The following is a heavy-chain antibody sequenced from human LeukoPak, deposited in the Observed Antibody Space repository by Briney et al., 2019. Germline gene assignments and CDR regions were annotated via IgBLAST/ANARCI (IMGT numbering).Heavy chain of an antibody. J-gene: IGHJ4*02. D-gene: IGHD6-13*01. CDR1: GFTFDDYA. Sequence: PGGSLRLSCAASGFTFDDYAMHWVRQAPGKGLEWVSGISWNSGSIGYADSVKGRFTISRDNAKNSLYLQMNSLRAEDTALYYCAKDPWRYSSSWYHFDYWGQGTLVTVSS. CDR2: ISWNSGSI. CDR3: AKDPWRYSSSWYHFDY. V-gene: IGHV3-9*01.